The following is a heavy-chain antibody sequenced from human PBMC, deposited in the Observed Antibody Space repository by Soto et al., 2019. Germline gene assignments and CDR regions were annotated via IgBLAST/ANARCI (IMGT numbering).Heavy chain of an antibody. V-gene: IGHV1-69*10. J-gene: IGHJ4*02. D-gene: IGHD2-8*01. Sequence: ASVKVSCKASVGTFSSYAISWVRQAPGQGLEWMGGIIPILGIANYAQKFQGRVTITADKSTSTAYMELSSLRSEDTAVYYCERGAPSYGTNGVCYFDYWGQGTLVTVSS. CDR2: IIPILGIA. CDR3: ERGAPSYGTNGVCYFDY. CDR1: VGTFSSYA.